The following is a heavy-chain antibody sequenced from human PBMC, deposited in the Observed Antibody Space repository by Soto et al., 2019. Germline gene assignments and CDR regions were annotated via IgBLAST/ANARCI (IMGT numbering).Heavy chain of an antibody. CDR1: GGTFSSYA. J-gene: IGHJ4*02. CDR3: ATGTAGDSSGYWVY. D-gene: IGHD3-22*01. V-gene: IGHV1-69*01. Sequence: QVQLVQSWAEVNKPGSSVKVSCRASGGTFSSYAINWVRQSPGQGLEWMGGILPVLGTEDYSQKFQGRVTITADESTSTAYMELSSLRSEDAAVYYCATGTAGDSSGYWVYWGQGTLVTVSS. CDR2: ILPVLGTE.